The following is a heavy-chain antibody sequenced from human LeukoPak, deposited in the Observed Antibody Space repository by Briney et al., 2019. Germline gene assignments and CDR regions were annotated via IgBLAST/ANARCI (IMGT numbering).Heavy chain of an antibody. J-gene: IGHJ4*02. CDR2: IIPIFGTA. CDR1: GGTFSSYA. D-gene: IGHD3-22*01. Sequence: ASVKVSCKAPGGTFSSYAISWVRQAPGQGLEWMGGIIPIFGTANYAQKFQGRVTITTDESTSTAYMELSSLRSEDTAVYYCARTDYYDSSGTLVLGNLFDYWGQGTLVTVSS. CDR3: ARTDYYDSSGTLVLGNLFDY. V-gene: IGHV1-69*05.